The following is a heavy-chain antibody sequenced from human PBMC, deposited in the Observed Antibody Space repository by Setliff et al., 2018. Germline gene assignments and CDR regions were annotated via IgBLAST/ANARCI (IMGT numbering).Heavy chain of an antibody. D-gene: IGHD2-2*01. Sequence: GGSLRLSCAASGFTFSSYWLHWVRQAPGKGLVWVSRINSDGSSTSYADSVKGRSTISRVNAKNTLYLQMNSLRAEDTAVYYCARGSQYQLPKHKDRVYNWFDPWGQGTLVTVSS. CDR2: INSDGSST. CDR3: ARGSQYQLPKHKDRVYNWFDP. V-gene: IGHV3-74*01. J-gene: IGHJ5*02. CDR1: GFTFSSYW.